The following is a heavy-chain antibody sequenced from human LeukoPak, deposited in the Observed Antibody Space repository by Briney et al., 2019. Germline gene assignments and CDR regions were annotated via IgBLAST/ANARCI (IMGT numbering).Heavy chain of an antibody. CDR3: ARDRGAFDI. V-gene: IGHV3-7*03. Sequence: GGSLRLSCAASGFTFSSYAMSWVRQAPGKGLEWVANIKQDGSEKYYVDSVKGRFTISRDNAKNSLYLQMNSLRAEDTAVYYCARDRGAFDIWGQGTMVTVSS. CDR2: IKQDGSEK. J-gene: IGHJ3*02. CDR1: GFTFSSYA.